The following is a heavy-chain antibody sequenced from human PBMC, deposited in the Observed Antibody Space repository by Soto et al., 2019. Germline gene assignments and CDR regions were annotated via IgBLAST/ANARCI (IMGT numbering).Heavy chain of an antibody. V-gene: IGHV3-33*01. J-gene: IGHJ4*02. D-gene: IGHD3-22*01. CDR3: ARDLGPDYYDSSGYSFDY. CDR1: GFTFSSYG. CDR2: IWYDGSNK. Sequence: PGGSLRLSCAASGFTFSSYGMHWVRQAPGKGLEWGAVIWYDGSNKNYADSVKGRFTISRDNSKNTLYLQMNSLRAEDTAVYYCARDLGPDYYDSSGYSFDYWGQGTLVTVSS.